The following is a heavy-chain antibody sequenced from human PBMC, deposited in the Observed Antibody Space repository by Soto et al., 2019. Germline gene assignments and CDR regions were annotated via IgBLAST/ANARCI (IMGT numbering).Heavy chain of an antibody. CDR1: GFTFSSYS. J-gene: IGHJ6*03. CDR2: ISSSSSYI. V-gene: IGHV3-21*01. Sequence: PGGSLRLSCAASGFTFSSYSMNWVRQAPGKGLEWDSSISSSSSYIYYADSVKGRLTISRDNAKNSLYLQMTSLRAVDMAVFYCAREISSDFWSGYPPGGYYYYYMDVWGKGTTVTVSS. D-gene: IGHD3-3*01. CDR3: AREISSDFWSGYPPGGYYYYYMDV.